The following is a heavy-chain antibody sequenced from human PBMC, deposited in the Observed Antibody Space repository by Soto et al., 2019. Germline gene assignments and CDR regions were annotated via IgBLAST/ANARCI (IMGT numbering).Heavy chain of an antibody. CDR2: IYYSGST. V-gene: IGHV4-59*01. Sequence: SETLSLTCTVSGGSISSYYWSWIRQPPGKGLEWIGYIYYSGSTNYNPSLKSRVTISVDTSKNQFSLRLSSVTAADTAVYYCARDSQGGMDVWGQGTTVTVSS. CDR3: ARDSQGGMDV. CDR1: GGSISSYY. J-gene: IGHJ6*02.